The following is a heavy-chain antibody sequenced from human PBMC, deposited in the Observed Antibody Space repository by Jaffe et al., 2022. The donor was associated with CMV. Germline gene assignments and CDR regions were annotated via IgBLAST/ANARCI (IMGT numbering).Heavy chain of an antibody. D-gene: IGHD3-16*01. J-gene: IGHJ4*02. CDR3: ARVPTVLMITFGGVPIDY. CDR1: GYTFTGYY. V-gene: IGHV1-2*02. Sequence: QVQLVQSGAEVKKPGASVKVSCKASGYTFTGYYMHWVRQAPGQGLEWMGWINPNSGGTNYAQKFQGRVTMTRDTSISTAYMELSRLRSDDTAVYYCARVPTVLMITFGGVPIDYWGQGTLVTVSS. CDR2: INPNSGGT.